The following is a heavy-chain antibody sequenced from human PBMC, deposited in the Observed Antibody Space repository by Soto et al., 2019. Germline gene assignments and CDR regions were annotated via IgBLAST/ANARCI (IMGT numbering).Heavy chain of an antibody. CDR2: IYPGDSDT. D-gene: IGHD1-26*01. CDR1: GYSFTSYW. Sequence: GESLKISCKGSGYSFTSYWIGWVRQMPGKGLEWMGIIYPGDSDTRYSPSFQGQVNISDDKSISTAYLPWSSLKASDTAMYYCARYSGSYLDYYYYGMDVWGQGTKVTVSS. V-gene: IGHV5-51*01. J-gene: IGHJ6*02. CDR3: ARYSGSYLDYYYYGMDV.